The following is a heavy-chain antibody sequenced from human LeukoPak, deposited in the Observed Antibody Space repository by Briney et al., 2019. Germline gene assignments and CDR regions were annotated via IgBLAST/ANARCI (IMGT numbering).Heavy chain of an antibody. Sequence: GGSLRLSCVAAGFPFTDYWMDWVRQAPGKGMEWVANINQDGSEQYFAASVKGRFTISRDNAKKSLYLQMYSLRAEDTAIYYCSRSLDYLGQGALVTVSS. CDR3: SRSLDY. CDR2: INQDGSEQ. CDR1: GFPFTDYW. J-gene: IGHJ4*02. V-gene: IGHV3-7*01.